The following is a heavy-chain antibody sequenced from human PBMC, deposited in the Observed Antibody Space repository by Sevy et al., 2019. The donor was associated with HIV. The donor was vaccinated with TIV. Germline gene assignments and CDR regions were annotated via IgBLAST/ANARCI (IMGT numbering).Heavy chain of an antibody. CDR2: ISGSGGST. J-gene: IGHJ6*02. V-gene: IGHV3-23*01. Sequence: GESLKISCAASGFTFSSYAMSWVRQAPGKGLEWVSAISGSGGSTYYADSVKGRFTISRDNSKNTLYLQMNSLRAEDTAVYYCAGKYYYYYGMDVWGQGTTVTVSS. CDR3: AGKYYYYYGMDV. CDR1: GFTFSSYA.